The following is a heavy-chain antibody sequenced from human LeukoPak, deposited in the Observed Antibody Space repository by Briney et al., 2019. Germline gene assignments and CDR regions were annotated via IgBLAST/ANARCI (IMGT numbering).Heavy chain of an antibody. V-gene: IGHV3-30*03. CDR1: GFTFSSYW. CDR3: ARQESRNYYYEGLDY. J-gene: IGHJ4*02. Sequence: PGGSLRLSCAASGFTFSSYWMSWVRQAPGKGLEWVALISYNGGKKDYADSVKGRFTIDRDNSKNTVYLQMNSLRPDDTAIYFCARQESRNYYYEGLDYWGQGNLVTVSS. CDR2: ISYNGGKK. D-gene: IGHD3-22*01.